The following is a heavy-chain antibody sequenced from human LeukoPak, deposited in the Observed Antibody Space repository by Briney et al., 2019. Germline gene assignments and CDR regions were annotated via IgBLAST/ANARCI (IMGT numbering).Heavy chain of an antibody. CDR1: GFTFSSYS. CDR3: ARDGYSSSWYGPRDYFDY. V-gene: IGHV3-21*01. CDR2: ISSSSSYI. J-gene: IGHJ4*02. D-gene: IGHD6-13*01. Sequence: PGGSLRLSCAASGFTFSSYSMNWVRQAPGKGLEWVSSISSSSSYIYYADSVKGRFTISRDNAKNSLYLQMNSLRAEDTAVYYCARDGYSSSWYGPRDYFDYWGQGTLVTVSS.